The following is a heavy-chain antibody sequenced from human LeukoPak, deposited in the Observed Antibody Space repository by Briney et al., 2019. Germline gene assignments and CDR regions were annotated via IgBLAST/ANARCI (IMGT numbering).Heavy chain of an antibody. J-gene: IGHJ3*02. CDR3: AASYYDFWSGHPDAFDI. CDR2: IVVGSGNT. Sequence: AASVKVSCKASGFTFTSSAMQWVRQARGQRLEWIGWIVVGSGNTNYAQKFQERVTITRDMSTSTAYMELSSLRSEDTAVYYCAASYYDFWSGHPDAFDIWGQGTMVTVSS. CDR1: GFTFTSSA. D-gene: IGHD3-3*01. V-gene: IGHV1-58*02.